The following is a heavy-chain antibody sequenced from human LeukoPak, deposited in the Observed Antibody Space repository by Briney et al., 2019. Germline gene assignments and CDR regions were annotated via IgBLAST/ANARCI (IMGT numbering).Heavy chain of an antibody. CDR1: GFTFSSYA. Sequence: GGSLRLSCAASGFTFSSYAMSWVRQAPGKGLEWVSAISGSGGSTYYADSVKGRFTISRDNSKNTLYLQMNSLRAEDTAVYYCAKAKTSSYSSPVPLQHWGQGTLVTVSS. CDR2: ISGSGGST. CDR3: AKAKTSSYSSPVPLQH. J-gene: IGHJ1*01. D-gene: IGHD6-13*01. V-gene: IGHV3-23*01.